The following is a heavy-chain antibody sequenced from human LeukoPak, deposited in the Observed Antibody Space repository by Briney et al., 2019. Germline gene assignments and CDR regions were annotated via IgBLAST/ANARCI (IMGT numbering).Heavy chain of an antibody. Sequence: LVKVSCKASGGTFSRLAISWVRQAPGRGLEWMGRIVPSFGTTNYAQNFQGRVTIAADKSTSTAYMELSSLKSEDTAIYFCASPTSYLAGTGLQFDFWGQGTLVTVSS. J-gene: IGHJ4*02. CDR3: ASPTSYLAGTGLQFDF. CDR2: IVPSFGTT. D-gene: IGHD6-19*01. V-gene: IGHV1-69*06. CDR1: GGTFSRLA.